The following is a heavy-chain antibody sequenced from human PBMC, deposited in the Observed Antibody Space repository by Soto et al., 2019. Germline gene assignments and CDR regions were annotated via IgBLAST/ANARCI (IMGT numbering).Heavy chain of an antibody. J-gene: IGHJ6*02. CDR1: GYTFTGYY. Sequence: QVQLVQSGAEVKKPGASVKVSCKASGYTFTGYYMHWVRQAPGQGLEWMGWINPNSGGTNYAQKFQGWVTMTRDTSISTAYMELSRLRSDDTAVYYCARALHYEERYYYYGMDVWGQGTTVTVSS. D-gene: IGHD4-17*01. V-gene: IGHV1-2*04. CDR3: ARALHYEERYYYYGMDV. CDR2: INPNSGGT.